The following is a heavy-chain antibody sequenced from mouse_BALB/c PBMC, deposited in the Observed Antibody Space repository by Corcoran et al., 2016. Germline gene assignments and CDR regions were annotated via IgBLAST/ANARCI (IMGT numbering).Heavy chain of an antibody. D-gene: IGHD2-4*01. J-gene: IGHJ3*01. CDR1: GYSFTGYT. V-gene: IGHV1-18*01. CDR2: INPYNGGT. Sequence: EVQLQQSGPELVKPGASMKISCKASGYSFTGYTMNWVKQSHGKNLEWIGLINPYNGGTSYNQKFKGKATLTVVKSSSTAYMELLSLTSEDSAVYYCARGGIYYDSEGSWFAYWGQGTLVTVSA. CDR3: ARGGIYYDSEGSWFAY.